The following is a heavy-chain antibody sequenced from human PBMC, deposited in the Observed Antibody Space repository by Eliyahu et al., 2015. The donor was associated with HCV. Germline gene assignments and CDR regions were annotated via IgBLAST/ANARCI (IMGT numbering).Heavy chain of an antibody. V-gene: IGHV4-34*01. CDR2: INHSGST. D-gene: IGHD2-2*01. J-gene: IGHJ5*02. Sequence: QVQLQQWGAGLLKPSETLSLTCAVYGGSFSGYYWSWIRQPPGKGLEWIGEINHSGSTNYNPSLKSRVTISVDTSKNQFSLKLSSVTAADTAVYYCARVGPFNKYQLQRHTNWFDPWGQGTLVTVSS. CDR3: ARVGPFNKYQLQRHTNWFDP. CDR1: GGSFSGYY.